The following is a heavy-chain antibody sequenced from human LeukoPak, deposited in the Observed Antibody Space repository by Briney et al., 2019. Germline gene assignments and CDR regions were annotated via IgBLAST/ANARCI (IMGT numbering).Heavy chain of an antibody. CDR3: ARDGDFYDFWSGPSIPFDY. V-gene: IGHV3-30-3*01. CDR1: GFTFSSYA. D-gene: IGHD3-3*01. CDR2: ISYDGSNK. J-gene: IGHJ4*02. Sequence: GRSLRLSCAASGFTFSSYAMHWVRQAPGKGLEWVAVISYDGSNKYYADSVKGRFTISGDNSKNTLYLQMNSLRAEDTAVYYCARDGDFYDFWSGPSIPFDYWGQGTLVTVSS.